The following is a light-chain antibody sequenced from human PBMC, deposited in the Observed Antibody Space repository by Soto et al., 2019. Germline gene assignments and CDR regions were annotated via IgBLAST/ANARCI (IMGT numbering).Light chain of an antibody. Sequence: DIQMTQSPSTLPASVGDRVTITCRASQSISDWLAWYQQKPGTAPKVLINHASSLQSGVPSRFSGSGSGTALTLTISSLQTDDFVTYYCQQYNNYSFGQGTKVEIK. V-gene: IGKV1-5*01. CDR3: QQYNNYS. J-gene: IGKJ1*01. CDR2: HAS. CDR1: QSISDW.